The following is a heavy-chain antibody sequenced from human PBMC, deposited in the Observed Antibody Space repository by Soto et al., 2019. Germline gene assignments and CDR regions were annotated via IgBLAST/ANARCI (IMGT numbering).Heavy chain of an antibody. V-gene: IGHV1-18*01. CDR2: ISAYNGNT. Sequence: ASVKVSCKASGYTFTSYGISWVRQAPGQGLEWMGWISAYNGNTNYAQKLQGRVTMTTDTSTSTAYMELRSLRSDDTAVYYCARDRRTHCDFWSGYYNWFDPWGQGTLVTVSS. J-gene: IGHJ5*02. CDR3: ARDRRTHCDFWSGYYNWFDP. CDR1: GYTFTSYG. D-gene: IGHD3-3*01.